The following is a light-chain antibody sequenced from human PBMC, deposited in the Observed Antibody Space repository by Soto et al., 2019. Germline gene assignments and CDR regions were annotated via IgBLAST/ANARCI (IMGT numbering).Light chain of an antibody. V-gene: IGLV2-14*03. CDR1: SSDVGGYNY. CDR2: DVS. J-gene: IGLJ1*01. CDR3: SSYTRSNTPRYV. Sequence: QSALTQSASVSGSPGQSITISCTGTSSDVGGYNYVSWYQHHPDKAPKLMIYDVSNRPSGVSNRFSGSKSGNTASLAISGLQAEDGADYYGSSYTRSNTPRYVFGTETKLTVL.